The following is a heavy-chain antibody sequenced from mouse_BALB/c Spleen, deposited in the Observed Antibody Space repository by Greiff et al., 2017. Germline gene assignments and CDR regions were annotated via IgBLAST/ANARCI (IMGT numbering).Heavy chain of an antibody. D-gene: IGHD5-5*01. V-gene: IGHV1-7*01. CDR3: AIHYPAY. CDR2: INPSTGYT. CDR1: GYTFTSYW. J-gene: IGHJ3*01. Sequence: QVQLQQSGAELAKPGASVKMSCKASGYTFTSYWMHWVKQRPGQGLEWIGYINPSTGYTEYNQKFKDKATLTADKSSSTAYMQLSSLTSEDSAVYYCAIHYPAYWGQGTLVTVSA.